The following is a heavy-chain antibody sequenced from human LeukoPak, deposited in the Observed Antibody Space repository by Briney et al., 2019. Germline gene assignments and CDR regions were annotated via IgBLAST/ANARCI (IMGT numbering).Heavy chain of an antibody. CDR3: ASDVAAAGAESHLLDP. Sequence: GGSLRLSCAASGFTFSDYYMSWIRQAPGKGLEWVSYISTSGSTIYYADPVKGRFTISRDNSKNSLYLQINSLRADDTAVYYCASDVAAAGAESHLLDPWGQGTLVTVSS. D-gene: IGHD6-13*01. CDR1: GFTFSDYY. J-gene: IGHJ5*01. V-gene: IGHV3-11*01. CDR2: ISTSGSTI.